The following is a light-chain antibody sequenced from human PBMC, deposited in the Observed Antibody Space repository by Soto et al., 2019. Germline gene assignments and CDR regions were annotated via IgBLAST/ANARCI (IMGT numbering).Light chain of an antibody. CDR2: DAS. J-gene: IGKJ4*01. CDR3: QQFVNSPT. Sequence: EIVLTQSPATLSLSPGERVTLSCGASQSLTNNFLAGYQQRPGLAPRLLICDASTRTRGVPDKCRGSGSGTDFTLTSSRLEPEDFAVYYCQQFVNSPTCGGGPKVEFK. V-gene: IGKV3D-20*01. CDR1: QSLTNNF.